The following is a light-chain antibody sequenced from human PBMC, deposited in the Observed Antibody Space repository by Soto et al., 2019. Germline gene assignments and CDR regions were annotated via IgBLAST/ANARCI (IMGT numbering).Light chain of an antibody. CDR3: QQSYSTPPYT. V-gene: IGKV1-39*01. CDR2: AAS. Sequence: DIQMTQSPSSLSASVGDRVTITCRASQSISSYLNWYQQKPGKAPKLLIYAASSLQSGVPSRFSGSGSGTDFTLTISSLQPEDFATYYCQQSYSTPPYTFGQGTNLEFK. CDR1: QSISSY. J-gene: IGKJ2*01.